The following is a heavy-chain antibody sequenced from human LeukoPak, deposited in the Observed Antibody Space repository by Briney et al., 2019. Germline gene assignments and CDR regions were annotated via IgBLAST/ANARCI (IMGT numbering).Heavy chain of an antibody. D-gene: IGHD3-10*01. CDR2: INSDGSST. Sequence: GGSLRPSCAASGFTFSSYWMHWVRQAPGKGLVWVSRINSDGSSTSYADSVKGRFTISRDNAKNTLYLQMNSLRAEDTAVYYCARGSRSTLSGFDYWGQGTLVTVSS. J-gene: IGHJ4*01. CDR1: GFTFSSYW. CDR3: ARGSRSTLSGFDY. V-gene: IGHV3-74*01.